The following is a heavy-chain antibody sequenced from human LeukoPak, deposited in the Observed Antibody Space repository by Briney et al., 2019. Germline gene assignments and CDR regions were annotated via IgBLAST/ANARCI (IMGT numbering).Heavy chain of an antibody. D-gene: IGHD2-2*01. Sequence: GGSLRLSCAASGFTFSSYAMSWVRQAPGKGLEWVSAISGSGGSTYYADSVKGRFTISRDNSKNTLYLQMNSLRADDTAVYYCAKGVVVVPAAIDYWGQGTLVTVSS. CDR3: AKGVVVVPAAIDY. CDR2: ISGSGGST. CDR1: GFTFSSYA. J-gene: IGHJ4*02. V-gene: IGHV3-23*01.